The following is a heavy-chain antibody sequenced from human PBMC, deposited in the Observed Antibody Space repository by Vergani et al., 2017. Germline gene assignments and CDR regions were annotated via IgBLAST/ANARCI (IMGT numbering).Heavy chain of an antibody. V-gene: IGHV3-30*02. Sequence: QVQLVESGGGVVQPGGSLRLSCVASGFTFNSYGMHWVRQAQGKGLEWVAAIRSDESRSYYGDSMEGPFTISRDNSKNTLYLQMKSLRPDDTAVYYCAKGGEGYCSGGTCYPEYWGQGTLVIVSS. CDR3: AKGGEGYCSGGTCYPEY. J-gene: IGHJ4*02. D-gene: IGHD2-15*01. CDR2: IRSDESRS. CDR1: GFTFNSYG.